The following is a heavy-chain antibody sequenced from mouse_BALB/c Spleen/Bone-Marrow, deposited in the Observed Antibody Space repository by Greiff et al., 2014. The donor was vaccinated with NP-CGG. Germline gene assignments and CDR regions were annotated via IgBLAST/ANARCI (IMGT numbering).Heavy chain of an antibody. V-gene: IGHV1-26*01. J-gene: IGHJ3*01. CDR2: IYPYNGGT. Sequence: VQLQQSGPELVKPGTSMKISCKASGYSFTGYTMNWVKQSHGKNLEWIGLIYPYNGGTTYNRKFKGKATFTIDKASSTAYMELLSLTSEDSAVYYCARSVYYGSSYKAWFTYWGQGTLVTVSA. CDR3: ARSVYYGSSYKAWFTY. CDR1: GYSFTGYT. D-gene: IGHD1-1*01.